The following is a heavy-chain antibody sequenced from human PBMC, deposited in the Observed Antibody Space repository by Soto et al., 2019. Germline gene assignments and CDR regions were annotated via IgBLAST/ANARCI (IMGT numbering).Heavy chain of an antibody. D-gene: IGHD5-18*01. V-gene: IGHV1-69*13. CDR1: GGTFSSYA. CDR2: IIPIFGTA. CDR3: ARGAVDTAMVLAP. Sequence: ASVKVSCKASGGTFSSYAISWVRQAPGQGLEWMGGIIPIFGTANYAQKFQGRVTITADESTSTAYMELSSLRSEDTAVYYWARGAVDTAMVLAPWGQGTLVTVSS. J-gene: IGHJ5*02.